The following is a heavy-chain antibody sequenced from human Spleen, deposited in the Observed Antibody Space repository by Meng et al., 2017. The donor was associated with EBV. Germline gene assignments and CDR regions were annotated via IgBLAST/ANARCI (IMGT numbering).Heavy chain of an antibody. CDR2: IYYSGMT. D-gene: IGHD3-10*01. CDR3: ARRRIIQGADY. V-gene: IGHV4-4*02. CDR1: RGSISSSNW. J-gene: IGHJ4*02. Sequence: QVQLQDARPGLLKPSGTQSLPSASPRGSISSSNWLTCVSQPTGKGLEWIGEIYYSGMTNYNPSLKSRVTISIDESNNHFSLKLTSLTAADTAIYFCARRRIIQGADYWGQGTLVTVSS.